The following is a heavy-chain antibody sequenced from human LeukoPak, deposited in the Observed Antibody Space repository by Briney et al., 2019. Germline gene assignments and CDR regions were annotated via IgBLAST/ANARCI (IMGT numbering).Heavy chain of an antibody. V-gene: IGHV3-48*02. CDR2: TSGSGTTA. Sequence: GGSLRLSCTASGFTFSYYSMNWVRQAPGKGLEWVSYTSGSGTTANYTDSVKGRFTFSRDNAKNSLYLQMNSLRDEDTAVYYCARDSDYYGSGTYPYYFDYWGPGTLVTVAS. D-gene: IGHD3-10*01. CDR1: GFTFSYYS. CDR3: ARDSDYYGSGTYPYYFDY. J-gene: IGHJ4*02.